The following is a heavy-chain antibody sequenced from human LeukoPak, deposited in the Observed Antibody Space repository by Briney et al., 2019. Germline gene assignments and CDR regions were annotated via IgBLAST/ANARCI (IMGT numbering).Heavy chain of an antibody. CDR3: ARDYYYDSSGYYGTPVIDYFDY. V-gene: IGHV3-7*01. Sequence: GGSLRLSCAASGFTFSSYWMSWVRQAPGKGLEWVANIKQDGSEKYYVDSVKGRFTISRDNAKNSLYLQMNSLRAEDTAVYYCARDYYYDSSGYYGTPVIDYFDYWGQGTLVTVSS. CDR1: GFTFSSYW. D-gene: IGHD3-22*01. J-gene: IGHJ4*02. CDR2: IKQDGSEK.